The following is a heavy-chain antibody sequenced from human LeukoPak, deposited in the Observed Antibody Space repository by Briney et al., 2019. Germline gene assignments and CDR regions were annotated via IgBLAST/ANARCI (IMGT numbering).Heavy chain of an antibody. Sequence: ASVKVSFKASGYTLTSYGISWVRQAPGQGLEWMGWISAYNGNTNYAQKLQGRVTMTTDTSTSTAYMELRSLRSDDTAVYYCATSDGYNWYYYMDVWGKGTTVTVSS. D-gene: IGHD5-24*01. CDR2: ISAYNGNT. CDR1: GYTLTSYG. CDR3: ATSDGYNWYYYMDV. J-gene: IGHJ6*03. V-gene: IGHV1-18*01.